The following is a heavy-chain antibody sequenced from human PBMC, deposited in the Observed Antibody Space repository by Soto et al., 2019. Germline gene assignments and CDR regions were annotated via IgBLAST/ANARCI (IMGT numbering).Heavy chain of an antibody. V-gene: IGHV3-23*01. CDR2: ISGSGGST. D-gene: IGHD3-3*01. CDR1: GFTFSSYA. Sequence: PGGSLRLSCAASGFTFSSYAMSWVRQAPGKGLEWVSAISGSGGSTYYADSVKGRFTISRDISKNTLYLQMNSLRAEDTAVYYCAKSSGYDFWSGYYWYWGQGTLVTVS. J-gene: IGHJ4*02. CDR3: AKSSGYDFWSGYYWY.